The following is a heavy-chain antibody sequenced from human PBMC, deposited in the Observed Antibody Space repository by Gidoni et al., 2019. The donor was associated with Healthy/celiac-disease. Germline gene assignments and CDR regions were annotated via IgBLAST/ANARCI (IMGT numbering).Heavy chain of an antibody. V-gene: IGHV4-39*07. CDR2: IYYSGST. D-gene: IGHD3-22*01. Sequence: QLQLQESGPGLVKPSETLSLTCTVSGGSISSSSYYWGWIRQPPGKGLEWIGSIYYSGSTYYNPSLKSRVTISVDTSKNQFSLKLSSVTAADTAVYYCARQGRGYYYDPNYYGMDVWGQGTTVTVSS. CDR3: ARQGRGYYYDPNYYGMDV. CDR1: GGSISSSSYY. J-gene: IGHJ6*02.